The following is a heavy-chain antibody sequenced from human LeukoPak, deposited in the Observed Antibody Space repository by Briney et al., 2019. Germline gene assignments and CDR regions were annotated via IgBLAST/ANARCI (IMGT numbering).Heavy chain of an antibody. CDR1: GFTFSSYA. D-gene: IGHD3-9*01. V-gene: IGHV3-33*06. Sequence: GRSLRLSCAASGFTFSSYAMHWVRQAPGKGLEWVAVIWYDGSDKYYADSVKGRFTISRDNSKNTLYLQMNSLRAEDTAVYYCAKISRDILTGYFYGMDVWGQGTTVTVSS. CDR3: AKISRDILTGYFYGMDV. CDR2: IWYDGSDK. J-gene: IGHJ6*02.